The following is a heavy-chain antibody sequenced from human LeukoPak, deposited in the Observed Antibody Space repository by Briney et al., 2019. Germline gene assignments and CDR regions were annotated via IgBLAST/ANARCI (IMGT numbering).Heavy chain of an antibody. CDR3: ARAKKRYCSSTSCPLGMDV. CDR2: INPSGGST. Sequence: GASVKVSCKASGYTFTSYYMHWVRQAPGQGLEWMGIINPSGGSTSYAQKFQGRVTMTRGTSTSTVYMELSSLRSEDTAVYYCARAKKRYCSSTSCPLGMDVWGQGTTVTVSS. V-gene: IGHV1-46*01. CDR1: GYTFTSYY. D-gene: IGHD2-2*01. J-gene: IGHJ6*02.